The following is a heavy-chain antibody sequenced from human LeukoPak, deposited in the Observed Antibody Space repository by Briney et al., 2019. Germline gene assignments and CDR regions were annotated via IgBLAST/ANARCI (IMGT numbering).Heavy chain of an antibody. CDR3: ARNTVTLAGTGPIDY. D-gene: IGHD6-19*01. V-gene: IGHV1-18*01. J-gene: IGHJ4*02. CDR1: GYTFTSYG. CDR2: ISAYNGNT. Sequence: GASVKVSCKASGYTFTSYGISWVRQAPGQGLEWMGWISAYNGNTNYAQKLQGRVTMTTDTSTSTAYMELRSLRSDDTAVYYCARNTVTLAGTGPIDYWGQGTLVTVSS.